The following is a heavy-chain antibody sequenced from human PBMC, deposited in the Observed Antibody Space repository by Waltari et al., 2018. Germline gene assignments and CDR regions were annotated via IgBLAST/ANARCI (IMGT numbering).Heavy chain of an antibody. D-gene: IGHD3-10*01. CDR2: IYYRGST. J-gene: IGHJ3*02. CDR3: ARITMVRGATQHKHDAFDS. V-gene: IGHV4-39*02. Sequence: QLQLQESGPGLVKPSETLSLTCTVSGGSISSSSYYWGWIRQPPGKGLEWIGSIYYRGSTYYNPALRGLDTISVATSTNHCSVRLGRETAADTAVYDCARITMVRGATQHKHDAFDSWGQSTMVTVSS. CDR1: GGSISSSSYY.